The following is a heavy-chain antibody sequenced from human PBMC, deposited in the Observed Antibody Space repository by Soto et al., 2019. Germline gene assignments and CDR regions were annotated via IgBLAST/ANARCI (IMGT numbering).Heavy chain of an antibody. D-gene: IGHD3-22*01. J-gene: IGHJ3*02. CDR2: IDPSDSYT. CDR3: ARYYYDSSGYIWIPDDAFDI. CDR1: GYSFISYW. V-gene: IGHV5-10-1*01. Sequence: GESLKISCKGSGYSFISYWISWVRQMPGKGLEWMGRIDPSDSYTSYSPSFQGHVTISADKSISTAYLQWSSLKASDTAMYYCARYYYDSSGYIWIPDDAFDIWGQGTMVTVSS.